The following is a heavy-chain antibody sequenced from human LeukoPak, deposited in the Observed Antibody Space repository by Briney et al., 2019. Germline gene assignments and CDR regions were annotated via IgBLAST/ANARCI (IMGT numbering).Heavy chain of an antibody. D-gene: IGHD3-22*01. CDR2: IIPIFGIA. CDR3: ASGYYDSSGYSDY. J-gene: IGHJ4*02. V-gene: IGHV1-69*04. Sequence: GASVKVSCKASGYTFTSYGISWVRQAPGQGLEWMGRIIPIFGIANYAQKFQGRVTITADKSTSTAYMELSSLRSEDTAVYYCASGYYDSSGYSDYWGQGTLVTVSS. CDR1: GYTFTSYG.